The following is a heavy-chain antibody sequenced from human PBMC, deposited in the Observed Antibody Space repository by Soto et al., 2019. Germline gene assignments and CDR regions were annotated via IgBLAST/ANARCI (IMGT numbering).Heavy chain of an antibody. CDR3: ARAGYCSGGTCFHGNCDY. CDR2: INPNGGST. J-gene: IGHJ4*02. D-gene: IGHD2-15*01. V-gene: IGHV1-46*01. Sequence: QVQLVQSGAEVKRPGASVKVSCKASGYTFTTYYMHWVRQAPGQGLEWLVIINPNGGSTTYAQKFQGRVTMHRDTYASTVYLELSSLRSEDTAVYYCARAGYCSGGTCFHGNCDYWGQGPLVTVSA. CDR1: GYTFTTYY.